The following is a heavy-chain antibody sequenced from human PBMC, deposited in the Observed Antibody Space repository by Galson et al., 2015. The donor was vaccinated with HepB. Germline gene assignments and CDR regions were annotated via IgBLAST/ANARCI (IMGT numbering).Heavy chain of an antibody. V-gene: IGHV3-11*06. CDR2: ITSSSTYT. J-gene: IGHJ4*02. Sequence: SLRLSCAASGFTFRDDYMSWIRQAPGKGLEWVSYITSSSTYTNYADSVKDRFTISRDNAKNSLYLQMNSLRGEDTAVYYCARLDSSWFFDFWGQGSLVTVSS. D-gene: IGHD6-13*01. CDR1: GFTFRDDY. CDR3: ARLDSSWFFDF.